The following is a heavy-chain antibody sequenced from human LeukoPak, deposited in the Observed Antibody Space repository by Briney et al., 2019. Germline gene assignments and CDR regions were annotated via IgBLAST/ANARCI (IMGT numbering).Heavy chain of an antibody. Sequence: SETLSLTCTVSGGSISSYYWSWIRQPPGKGLEWIGNIYYSGSTNYNPSLKSRATISVDTSKNQFSLKLSPVTAADTAVYYCARDSPYSTTIFGYWGQGTLVTVSS. D-gene: IGHD3-3*01. CDR3: ARDSPYSTTIFGY. V-gene: IGHV4-59*01. CDR2: IYYSGST. CDR1: GGSISSYY. J-gene: IGHJ4*02.